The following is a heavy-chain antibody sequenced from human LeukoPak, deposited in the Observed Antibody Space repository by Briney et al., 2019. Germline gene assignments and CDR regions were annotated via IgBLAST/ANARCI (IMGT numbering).Heavy chain of an antibody. Sequence: PSETLSLTCTVSGGSISSYYWSWIRQPPGKGLEWIGYIYYSGSTNYNPSLKSRVTMSVDTSKNQFSLKLSSVTAADTAVYYCARSPGGLRGWFDPWGQGTLVTVSS. D-gene: IGHD3-10*01. J-gene: IGHJ5*02. CDR2: IYYSGST. CDR3: ARSPGGLRGWFDP. V-gene: IGHV4-59*12. CDR1: GGSISSYY.